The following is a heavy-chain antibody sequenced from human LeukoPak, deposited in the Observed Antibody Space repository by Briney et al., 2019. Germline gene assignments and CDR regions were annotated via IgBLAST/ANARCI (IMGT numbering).Heavy chain of an antibody. V-gene: IGHV1-46*01. Sequence: ASVKVSCKASGCTFTSYYMHWVRQAPGQGLEWMGIINPSGSNTSYAQKFQGRVTMTRDTSTSTVYMELSSLRSEDTAVYYCARVAAAAGDLFDYWGQGTLVTVSS. CDR1: GCTFTSYY. D-gene: IGHD6-13*01. J-gene: IGHJ4*02. CDR2: INPSGSNT. CDR3: ARVAAAAGDLFDY.